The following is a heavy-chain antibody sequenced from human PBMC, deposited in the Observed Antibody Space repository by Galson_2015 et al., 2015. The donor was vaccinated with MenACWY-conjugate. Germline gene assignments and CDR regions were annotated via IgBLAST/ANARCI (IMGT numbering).Heavy chain of an antibody. D-gene: IGHD2-2*01. V-gene: IGHV3-72*01. CDR1: GFTFSDYY. CDR3: ARGPFCRTGCDHAAFGI. J-gene: IGHJ3*02. CDR2: TRNRPNHFTT. Sequence: SLRLSCAASGFTFSDYYMDWVRQAPGRGLEWVGRTRNRPNHFTTEYAASVAGRFTISRDDSQNSLFLQINSLKTEDTAVYYCARGPFCRTGCDHAAFGIWGRGTMVTVSS.